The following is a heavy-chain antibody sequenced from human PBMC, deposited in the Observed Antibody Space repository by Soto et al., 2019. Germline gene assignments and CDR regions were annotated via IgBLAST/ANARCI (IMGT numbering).Heavy chain of an antibody. CDR3: ARGVIGYSGYYFFDY. CDR2: IYYSGST. J-gene: IGHJ4*02. Sequence: SETLSLTCTVSGGSISSYCWSWIRQPPGKGLEWIGYIYYSGSTNYNPSLKSRVTISVDMSKNQFSLKLSSVTAADTAVYYCARGVIGYSGYYFFDYWGQGTLVTVS. V-gene: IGHV4-59*01. CDR1: GGSISSYC. D-gene: IGHD5-12*01.